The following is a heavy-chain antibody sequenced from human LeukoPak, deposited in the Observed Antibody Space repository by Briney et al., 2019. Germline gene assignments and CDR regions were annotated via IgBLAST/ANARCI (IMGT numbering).Heavy chain of an antibody. Sequence: GRSLRLSCAASGFTFSSYGMHWVRQAPGKGLEWVAVISYDGSNKYYADPVKGRFTISRDNSKNTLYLQMNSLRAEDTAVYYCARGWAVAGPFDYWGQGTLVTVSS. CDR1: GFTFSSYG. CDR3: ARGWAVAGPFDY. J-gene: IGHJ4*02. D-gene: IGHD6-19*01. V-gene: IGHV3-30*03. CDR2: ISYDGSNK.